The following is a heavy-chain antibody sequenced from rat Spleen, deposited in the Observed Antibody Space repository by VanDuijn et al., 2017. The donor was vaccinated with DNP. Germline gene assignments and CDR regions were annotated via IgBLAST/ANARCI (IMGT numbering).Heavy chain of an antibody. CDR1: GFTFSDYY. D-gene: IGHD1-6*01. Sequence: EVQLVESGGGLVQPGRSLKLSCAASGFTFSDYYMAWVRQAPKKGLEWVASISYEGSSTYYGDSVKGRFTISRDNAKSTLYLQMNSLRSEDTATYYCARHEVYYGSTGFAYWGQGTLVTVSS. V-gene: IGHV5-22*01. CDR3: ARHEVYYGSTGFAY. CDR2: ISYEGSST. J-gene: IGHJ3*01.